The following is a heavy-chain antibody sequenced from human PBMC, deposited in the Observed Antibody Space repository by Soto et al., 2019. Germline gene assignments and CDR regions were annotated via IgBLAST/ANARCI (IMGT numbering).Heavy chain of an antibody. CDR3: AAESSLVVVEAPDAFDI. CDR1: GFTFTSSA. J-gene: IGHJ3*02. CDR2: IVVGSGNT. Sequence: SVKVSCKASGFTFTSSAMQWVRQARGQRLEWIGWIVVGSGNTNYAQKFQERVTITRDMSTSTAYMELSSLRSEDTAVYYCAAESSLVVVEAPDAFDIWGQGTMVTVSS. V-gene: IGHV1-58*02. D-gene: IGHD3-22*01.